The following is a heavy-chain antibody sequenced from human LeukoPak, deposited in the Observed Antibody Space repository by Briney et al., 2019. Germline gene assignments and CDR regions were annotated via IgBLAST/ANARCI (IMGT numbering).Heavy chain of an antibody. Sequence: GGSLRLSCAASGFTFSSYGMHWVRQAPGKGLEWVAAIWYDGSNKYYADSVKGRFTISRDNSKNTLYLQMNSLRAEDTAVYYCAKEKYSSGWCFDYWGQGTLVTVSS. D-gene: IGHD6-19*01. CDR3: AKEKYSSGWCFDY. V-gene: IGHV3-33*06. CDR2: IWYDGSNK. CDR1: GFTFSSYG. J-gene: IGHJ4*02.